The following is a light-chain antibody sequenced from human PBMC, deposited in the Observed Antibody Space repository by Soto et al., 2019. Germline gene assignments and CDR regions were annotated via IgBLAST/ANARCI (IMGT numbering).Light chain of an antibody. V-gene: IGLV2-14*01. CDR3: SSYTSSSTGV. J-gene: IGLJ1*01. CDR2: EVN. Sequence: QSVLAQPASVSGSPGQSITISCTGTSSDVGGYNYVSWYQQHPGKAPKLMIYEVNYRPSGVSNRFYGSKSGNTASLTISGLQAEDEADYYCSSYTSSSTGVFGTGNKLTV. CDR1: SSDVGGYNY.